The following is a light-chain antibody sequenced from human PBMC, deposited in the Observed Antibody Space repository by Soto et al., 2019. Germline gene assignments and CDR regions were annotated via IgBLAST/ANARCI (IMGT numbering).Light chain of an antibody. CDR1: QSVNIY. CDR2: GAS. V-gene: IGKV3D-15*01. CDR3: QQYDDWLRLT. J-gene: IGKJ4*01. Sequence: EIVMTQSPATLSVSPGERATLSCRASQSVNIYLAWYQQKHGQAPRLLIVGASYRATGIPARFSGSGSGTEFHLTISSLPYEDFAVYCCQQYDDWLRLTFGGGTKVEIK.